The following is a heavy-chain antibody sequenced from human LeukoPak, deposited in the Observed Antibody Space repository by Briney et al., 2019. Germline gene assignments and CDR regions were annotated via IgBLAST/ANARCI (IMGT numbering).Heavy chain of an antibody. J-gene: IGHJ4*02. D-gene: IGHD4-23*01. CDR2: ISSSSSYI. Sequence: GGSLRLSCAASGFTFSNYSMNWVRQAPGKGLEWVSSISSSSSYIYYADSVKGRFTISRDNSKNTLYLQMNSLRAEDTAVYYCARRAGGYSHPYDYWGQGTLVTVSS. V-gene: IGHV3-21*04. CDR3: ARRAGGYSHPYDY. CDR1: GFTFSNYS.